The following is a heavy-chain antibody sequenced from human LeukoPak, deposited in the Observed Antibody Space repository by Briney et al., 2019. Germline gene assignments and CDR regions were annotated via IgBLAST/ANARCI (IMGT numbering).Heavy chain of an antibody. CDR1: GGSIGTYY. CDR3: ARDLPSYYFGSGNIFDP. J-gene: IGHJ5*02. V-gene: IGHV4-4*07. Sequence: PSETLSLTCTVSGGSIGTYYWSWVRQTAGKGLEWIGRIYRTGGTDYNSSLRSRVTMSVDTSNNQFSLKLTSVTAADSAVYYCARDLPSYYFGSGNIFDPWGQGTLVTVSS. CDR2: IYRTGGT. D-gene: IGHD3-10*01.